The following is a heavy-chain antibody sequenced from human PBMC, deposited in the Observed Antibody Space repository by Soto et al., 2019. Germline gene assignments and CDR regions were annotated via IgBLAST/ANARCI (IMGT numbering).Heavy chain of an antibody. V-gene: IGHV4-39*01. CDR3: ARQPTTGDTDLWFDP. D-gene: IGHD2-21*01. J-gene: IGHJ5*02. CDR1: GCSISTSRSY. Sequence: SETLSLTCNVSGCSISTSRSYWAWKGQPQGKGLEWLANIFYSGSTYYNPSLASRVTVSVDTSKNEFSLKLRSVTAADTAVYYCARQPTTGDTDLWFDPWGQGTLVTVSS. CDR2: IFYSGST.